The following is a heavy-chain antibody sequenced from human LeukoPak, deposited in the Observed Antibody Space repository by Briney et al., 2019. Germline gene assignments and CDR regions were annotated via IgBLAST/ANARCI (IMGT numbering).Heavy chain of an antibody. V-gene: IGHV3-23*01. J-gene: IGHJ4*02. CDR1: GFTFSSYA. Sequence: GGSLRLSCAASGFTFSSYAMSWVRQAPGKGLDWVSAISGSGGSTYYADSVKGRFTISRDNSKNTLYLQMNSLRAEDTAVYYCAKDPQYYYDSSGYYSITTQYFDYWGQGTLVTVSS. CDR3: AKDPQYYYDSSGYYSITTQYFDY. CDR2: ISGSGGST. D-gene: IGHD3-22*01.